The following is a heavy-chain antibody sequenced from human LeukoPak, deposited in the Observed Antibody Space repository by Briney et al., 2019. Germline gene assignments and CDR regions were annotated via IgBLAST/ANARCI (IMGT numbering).Heavy chain of an antibody. J-gene: IGHJ4*02. CDR1: GYTFTSYG. D-gene: IGHD3-22*01. CDR3: ARASHSPFSSGYYFGY. CDR2: ISPYNGNT. Sequence: ASVKVSCKASGYTFTSYGIRWVRQAPGQGLEWMGWISPYNGNTNYAQKLQGRVTMTTDTSTSTAYMELRSLRSDDTAVYYCARASHSPFSSGYYFGYWGQGTLVTVSS. V-gene: IGHV1-18*01.